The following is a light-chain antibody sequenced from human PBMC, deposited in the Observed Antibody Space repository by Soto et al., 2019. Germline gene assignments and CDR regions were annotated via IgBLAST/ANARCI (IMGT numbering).Light chain of an antibody. CDR1: SSDVGGYNY. CDR2: DVS. CDR3: CSYAGGYTLV. Sequence: QSALTQPRSVSGSPGQSVTISCTGTSSDVGGYNYVSWYLQHPGKAPKLMIYDVSKRPSGVPDRFSGSKSGNTASLPISGLHAEDEADYYCCSYAGGYTLVFGGGTKLTVL. J-gene: IGLJ3*02. V-gene: IGLV2-11*01.